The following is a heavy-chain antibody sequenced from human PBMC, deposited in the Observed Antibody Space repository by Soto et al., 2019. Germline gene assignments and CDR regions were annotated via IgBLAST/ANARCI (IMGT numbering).Heavy chain of an antibody. CDR1: GFTFSSYA. CDR3: AKEAHSSSWAYYYYGMDV. J-gene: IGHJ6*02. D-gene: IGHD6-13*01. CDR2: ISGSGGST. Sequence: GGSLRLSCAASGFTFSSYAMSWVRQAPGKGLEWVSAISGSGGSTYYADSVKGRFTISRDNSKNTLYLQMNSLRAEDTAVYYGAKEAHSSSWAYYYYGMDVWGQGTTVTVSS. V-gene: IGHV3-23*01.